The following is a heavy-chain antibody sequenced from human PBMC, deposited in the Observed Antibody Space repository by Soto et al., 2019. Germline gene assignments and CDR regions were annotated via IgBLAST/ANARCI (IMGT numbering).Heavy chain of an antibody. CDR2: ISSSGSTI. Sequence: QVQLVESGGGLVKPGGSLRLSCAASGFTFSDYYMSWIRQAPGKGLEWVSYISSSGSTIYYADSVKGRFIISRDNAKNSLYLQMNSLRAEDTAVYYCARDPAYSGYDQREYYYYGMDVWGQGTTVTVSS. J-gene: IGHJ6*02. CDR1: GFTFSDYY. V-gene: IGHV3-11*01. CDR3: ARDPAYSGYDQREYYYYGMDV. D-gene: IGHD5-12*01.